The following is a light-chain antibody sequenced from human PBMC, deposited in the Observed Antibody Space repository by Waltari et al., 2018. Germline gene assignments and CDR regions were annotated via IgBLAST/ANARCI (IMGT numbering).Light chain of an antibody. V-gene: IGKV1-39*01. CDR2: AAS. CDR3: QQSYNTPHT. J-gene: IGKJ2*01. CDR1: QSISTY. Sequence: IQMTQSPSSLSASVGDGVTITCRATQSISTYLNWYQQKPGKAPNLLIFAASTLHSGVPSRFSGSGSGTDFTLTISSLQPEDFATYYCQQSYNTPHTFGQGSKLEIK.